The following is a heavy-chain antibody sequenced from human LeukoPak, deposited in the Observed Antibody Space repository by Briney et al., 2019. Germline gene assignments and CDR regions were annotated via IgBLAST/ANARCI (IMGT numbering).Heavy chain of an antibody. V-gene: IGHV4-39*01. CDR1: GGSVTYTNYY. CDR2: IYYNGKT. D-gene: IGHD6-19*01. CDR3: ARFVVGQRLINY. Sequence: RTSETLSLTCTVSGGSVTYTNYYWGWIRQPPGKGLQWIGVIYYNGKTYYNPSLKSRVAVAVDTSKNQFSLKLSSVTAADTAVYYCARFVVGQRLINYWGQGALVTVSS. J-gene: IGHJ4*02.